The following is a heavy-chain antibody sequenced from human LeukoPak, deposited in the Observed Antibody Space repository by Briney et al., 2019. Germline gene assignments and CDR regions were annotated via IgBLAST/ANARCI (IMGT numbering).Heavy chain of an antibody. Sequence: SETLSLTCTVSGGSISSSSYYWGWIRQPPGKGLEWIGYIYYSGSTNYNPSLKSRVTISVDTSKNQFSLKLSSVTAADTAVYYCARRSGSYHHGVYYYYGMDVWGQGTTVTVSS. D-gene: IGHD1-26*01. J-gene: IGHJ6*02. V-gene: IGHV4-61*05. CDR1: GGSISSSSYY. CDR2: IYYSGST. CDR3: ARRSGSYHHGVYYYYGMDV.